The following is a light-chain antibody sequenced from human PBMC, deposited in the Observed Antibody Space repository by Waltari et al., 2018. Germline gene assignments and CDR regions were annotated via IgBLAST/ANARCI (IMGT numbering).Light chain of an antibody. CDR1: SSNIGSNY. V-gene: IGLV1-47*01. CDR2: RNN. J-gene: IGLJ1*01. Sequence: QSVLTQPPSASGTPGQRVTISCSGGSSNIGSNYVYWYQQPPGTAPKLRNYRNNQRPSGVPDRFAGAKSGTSASLAISGLRSEDEADYYCAAWDDSLSGYVFGTGTKVTVL. CDR3: AAWDDSLSGYV.